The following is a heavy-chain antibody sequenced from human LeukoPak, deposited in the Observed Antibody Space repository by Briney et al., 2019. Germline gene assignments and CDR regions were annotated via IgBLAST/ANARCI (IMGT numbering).Heavy chain of an antibody. CDR2: ISGDGGST. Sequence: GGSLRLSCAASGFTFDDYAMHWVRQAPGKGLEWVSLISGDGGSTYYADSVKGRFTISRDNSKNTLYLQMNSLRAEDTAVYYCAKVSYGDYGGFDYWGQGTLVTVSS. CDR1: GFTFDDYA. V-gene: IGHV3-43*02. J-gene: IGHJ4*02. D-gene: IGHD4-17*01. CDR3: AKVSYGDYGGFDY.